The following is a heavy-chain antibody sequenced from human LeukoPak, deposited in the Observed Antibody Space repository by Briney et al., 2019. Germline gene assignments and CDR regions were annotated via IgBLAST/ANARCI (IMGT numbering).Heavy chain of an antibody. J-gene: IGHJ3*02. D-gene: IGHD3-3*01. CDR2: IYYSGSA. Sequence: PSETLSLTCTVSAGSISSYYWSWIRQPPGNGLEWIGYIYYSGSANYNPSLKSRVTISVDTSKNQFSLKLSSATAADTAVYYCATHGSRVLYDFWSGYRAFDIWGQGTMVTVSS. CDR3: ATHGSRVLYDFWSGYRAFDI. V-gene: IGHV4-59*01. CDR1: AGSISSYY.